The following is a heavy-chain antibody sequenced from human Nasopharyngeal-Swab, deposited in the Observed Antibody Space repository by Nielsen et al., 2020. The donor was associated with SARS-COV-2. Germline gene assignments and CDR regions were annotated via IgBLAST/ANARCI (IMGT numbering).Heavy chain of an antibody. J-gene: IGHJ4*02. CDR3: ARAVGQQWLVWRNYFDY. V-gene: IGHV1-18*01. D-gene: IGHD6-19*01. Sequence: ASVKVSCKASGYTFTSYGISWVRQAPGQGLEWMGWISAYNGNTNYAQKLQGRVTMTTDTSTSTAYMELRSLRSDDTAVYYCARAVGQQWLVWRNYFDYWGQGTLVTVSS. CDR2: ISAYNGNT. CDR1: GYTFTSYG.